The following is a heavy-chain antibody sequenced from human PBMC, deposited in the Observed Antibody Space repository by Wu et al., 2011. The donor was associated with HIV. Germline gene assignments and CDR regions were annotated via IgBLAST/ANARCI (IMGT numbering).Heavy chain of an antibody. CDR1: GYTFNNYG. V-gene: IGHV1-18*01. Sequence: QVQLVQSGAEVKKPGASVKVSCKASGYTFNNYGINWVRQAPGQGLEWMGWISPYNDNTNYAQKFQGRVTMTTDTSTKTAYMELRSLRSDDTAVYYCARDPGIAATGMFGWGQGTLVTVSS. CDR3: ARDPGIAATGMFG. D-gene: IGHD6-13*01. J-gene: IGHJ4*02. CDR2: ISPYNDNT.